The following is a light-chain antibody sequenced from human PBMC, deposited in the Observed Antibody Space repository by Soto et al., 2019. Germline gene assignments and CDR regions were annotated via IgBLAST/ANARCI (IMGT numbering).Light chain of an antibody. CDR2: STS. CDR1: QSVTSPF. Sequence: EIVLTQSPGTLSLSPGERPTLSCRASQSVTSPFLAWYQQKPGQPPRLLIYSTSGRATGIPDRFSGSGSGTDFTLTISSLEPEDSAVYYCQQYGSSPRTFGQGTKVEV. CDR3: QQYGSSPRT. J-gene: IGKJ1*01. V-gene: IGKV3-20*01.